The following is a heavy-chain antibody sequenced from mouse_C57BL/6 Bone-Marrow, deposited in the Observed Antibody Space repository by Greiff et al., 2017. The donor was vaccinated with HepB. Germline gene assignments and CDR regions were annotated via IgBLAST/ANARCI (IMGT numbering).Heavy chain of an antibody. CDR3: ARSGWVSWFAY. V-gene: IGHV1-54*01. D-gene: IGHD3-1*01. CDR1: GYAFTNYL. J-gene: IGHJ3*01. CDR2: INPGSGGT. Sequence: QVQLQQSGAELVRPGTSVKVSCKASGYAFTNYLIEWVKQRPGQGLEWIGVINPGSGGTNYNEKFKGKATLTADKSSSTAYMQLSSLTSEDSAVYFCARSGWVSWFAYWGQGTLVTVSA.